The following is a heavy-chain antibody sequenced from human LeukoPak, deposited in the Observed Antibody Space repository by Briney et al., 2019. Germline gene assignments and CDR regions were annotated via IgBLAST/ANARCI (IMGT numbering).Heavy chain of an antibody. Sequence: GGSLRLSCSASEFGFSTHALHWVRQAPGKGLEGVTIISYDGTNKYYADSVKGRFTISRDNFKNTLYLQMNSLGPGDTAVYFCAGGSKYSGYDYPSSWGQGTLVTVSS. CDR3: AGGSKYSGYDYPSS. J-gene: IGHJ5*02. CDR1: EFGFSTHA. V-gene: IGHV3-30*04. D-gene: IGHD5-12*01. CDR2: ISYDGTNK.